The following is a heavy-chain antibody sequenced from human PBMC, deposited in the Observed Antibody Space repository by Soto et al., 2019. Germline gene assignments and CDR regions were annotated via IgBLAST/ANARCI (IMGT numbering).Heavy chain of an antibody. V-gene: IGHV1-69*01. Sequence: QVQLVQSGAEVKKPGSSVKVSCKASGGTFSSYAISWVRQAPGQGLEWMGGIIPIFGTANYAQKFQGRVTITADESTSTAYMERSSLRSEDTAVYYCARDLILGYCSGGSCYSSDDAFDIWGQGTMVTVSS. J-gene: IGHJ3*02. D-gene: IGHD2-15*01. CDR2: IIPIFGTA. CDR3: ARDLILGYCSGGSCYSSDDAFDI. CDR1: GGTFSSYA.